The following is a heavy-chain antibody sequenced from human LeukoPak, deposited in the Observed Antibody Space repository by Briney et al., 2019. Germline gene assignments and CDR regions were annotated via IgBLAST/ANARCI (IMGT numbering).Heavy chain of an antibody. CDR1: GFTFSTYW. V-gene: IGHV3-7*01. Sequence: PGGSLRLSCAASGFTFSTYWMSWVRQAPGKGLEWVANIKQDESEKYYVDSVKGRFTISRDNSKNSLYLQMNGLRADDTATYYCARAGPRWRPTLYYHFYMDVWGKGTTVTISS. CDR3: ARAGPRWRPTLYYHFYMDV. CDR2: IKQDESEK. D-gene: IGHD5-24*01. J-gene: IGHJ6*03.